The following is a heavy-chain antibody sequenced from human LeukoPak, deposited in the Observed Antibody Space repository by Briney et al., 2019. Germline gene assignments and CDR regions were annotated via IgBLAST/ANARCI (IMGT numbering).Heavy chain of an antibody. CDR1: GFTFSDYY. D-gene: IGHD6-13*01. V-gene: IGHV3-11*05. CDR2: IGSSSSYT. CDR3: ARDKAAAGFDY. J-gene: IGHJ4*02. Sequence: GGSLRLSCAASGFTFSDYYMSWIRQAPGKGPEWVSYIGSSSSYTNHADSVKGRFTISRDNAKNSLYLQMNSLRAEDTAVYYCARDKAAAGFDYWGQGTLVTVSS.